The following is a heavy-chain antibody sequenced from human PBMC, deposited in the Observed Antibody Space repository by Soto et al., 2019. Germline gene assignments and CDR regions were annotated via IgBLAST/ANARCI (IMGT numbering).Heavy chain of an antibody. CDR3: ARDQELMESFDY. CDR2: INAGNGNT. V-gene: IGHV1-3*01. CDR1: GYTFTSYA. Sequence: ASVKVSCKASGYTFTSYAMHWVRQAPGQRREWMGWINAGNGNTKYSQKFQGRVTITRDTSASTAYMELSSLRSEDTAVYYCARDQELMESFDYWGQGTLVTVSS. J-gene: IGHJ4*02. D-gene: IGHD3-16*01.